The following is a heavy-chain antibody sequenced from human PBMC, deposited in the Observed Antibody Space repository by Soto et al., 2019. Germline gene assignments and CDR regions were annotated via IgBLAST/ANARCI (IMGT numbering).Heavy chain of an antibody. Sequence: ASVKVSCKASGYTFTSYGISWVRQAPGQGLEWMGWISAYNGNTNYAQKLQGRVTMTTGTSTSTAYMELRSLRSDDTAVYYCARDLGRGYSGYGTRYYYYGMDVWGQGTTVTVSS. CDR1: GYTFTSYG. J-gene: IGHJ6*02. D-gene: IGHD5-12*01. CDR3: ARDLGRGYSGYGTRYYYYGMDV. CDR2: ISAYNGNT. V-gene: IGHV1-18*04.